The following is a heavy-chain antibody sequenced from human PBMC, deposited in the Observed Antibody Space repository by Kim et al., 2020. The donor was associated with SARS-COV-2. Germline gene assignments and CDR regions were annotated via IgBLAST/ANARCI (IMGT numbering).Heavy chain of an antibody. CDR2: YDESNK. Sequence: YDESNKYYADSVKGRFTNSRDNSKNTLYLQMNSLRAEDTAVYYCAGGYDYWGQGTLVTVSS. V-gene: IGHV3-33*01. J-gene: IGHJ4*02. CDR3: AGGYDY. D-gene: IGHD3-22*01.